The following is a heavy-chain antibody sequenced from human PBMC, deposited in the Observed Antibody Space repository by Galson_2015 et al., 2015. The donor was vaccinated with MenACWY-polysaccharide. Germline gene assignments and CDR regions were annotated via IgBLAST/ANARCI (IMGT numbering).Heavy chain of an antibody. CDR1: GYTFTGYY. V-gene: IGHV1-2*02. Sequence: SVKVSCKASGYTFTGYYMHWVRQAPGQGLEWMGWINPNSGGTNYAQKFQGRVTMTRDTSFSTAYMELSRLKSDDTAVYYCGRGANTVTTDNWFDPSGQGALVTVSS. D-gene: IGHD4-17*01. CDR2: INPNSGGT. J-gene: IGHJ5*02. CDR3: GRGANTVTTDNWFDP.